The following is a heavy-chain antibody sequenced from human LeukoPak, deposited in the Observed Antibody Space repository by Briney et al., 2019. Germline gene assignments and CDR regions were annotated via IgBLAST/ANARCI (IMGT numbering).Heavy chain of an antibody. CDR1: GFTFSNAW. CDR3: ARDHYYGSGSYNY. J-gene: IGHJ4*02. V-gene: IGHV3-7*01. CDR2: IKQDGSEK. D-gene: IGHD3-10*01. Sequence: PGGSLRLSCVASGFTFSNAWMSWVRQAPGKGLEWVANIKQDGSEKYYVDSVKGRFTISRDNAKNSLYLQMNSLRAEDTAVYYCARDHYYGSGSYNYWGQGTLVTVSS.